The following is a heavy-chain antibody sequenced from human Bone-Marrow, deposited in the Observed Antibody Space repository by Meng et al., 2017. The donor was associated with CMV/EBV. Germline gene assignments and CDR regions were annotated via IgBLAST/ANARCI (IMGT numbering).Heavy chain of an antibody. CDR3: ARDLTVTTSYYYGMDV. Sequence: SETLSLTCTVSGGSISSSSYYWGWIRQPPGKGLEWIGSIYYSGSTYYNPSLKSRVTISVDTSKNQFSLKLSSVTAADTAVYYCARDLTVTTSYYYGMDVWGQGTTVTVYS. J-gene: IGHJ6*02. CDR2: IYYSGST. V-gene: IGHV4-39*07. D-gene: IGHD4-17*01. CDR1: GGSISSSSYY.